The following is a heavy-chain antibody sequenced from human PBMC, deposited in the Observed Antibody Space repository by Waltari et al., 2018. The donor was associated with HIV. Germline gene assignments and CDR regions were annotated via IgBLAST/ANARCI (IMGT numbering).Heavy chain of an antibody. CDR1: GFTFSSYW. Sequence: EVQLVESGGGLVQPGGSLRLSCAASGFTFSSYWMSWVRQAPWKVLECVANTKQDGSENYYVDSVNGRFTISRDNAYNSLYLQMNSLRAEDTAVYYCARGGFYGSGSKVNWGQGTLVTVSS. J-gene: IGHJ4*02. CDR3: ARGGFYGSGSKVN. D-gene: IGHD3-10*01. V-gene: IGHV3-7*04. CDR2: TKQDGSEN.